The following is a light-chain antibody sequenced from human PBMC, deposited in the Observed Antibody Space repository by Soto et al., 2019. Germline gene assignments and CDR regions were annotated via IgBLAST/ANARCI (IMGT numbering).Light chain of an antibody. Sequence: EIVLTQSPGTLSLSPGERATLSCRASQSVAGSYLAWYQQKPGQAPRLLIYGASSRATGFPDRFSGSGFGTDFTLTISGLEPEDSAVYYCQQYGSSSEITFGQGTRLEIK. CDR1: QSVAGSY. V-gene: IGKV3-20*01. J-gene: IGKJ5*01. CDR3: QQYGSSSEIT. CDR2: GAS.